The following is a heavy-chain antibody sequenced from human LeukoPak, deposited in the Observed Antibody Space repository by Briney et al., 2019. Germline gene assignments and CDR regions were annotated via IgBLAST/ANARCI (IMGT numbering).Heavy chain of an antibody. CDR3: ARVPHYYDSSGSQTRYFDY. CDR2: LYSGDNT. V-gene: IGHV3-53*01. D-gene: IGHD3-22*01. CDR1: GFTVSSNH. Sequence: PGGSLRLSCAASGFTVSSNHVSWVRQAPGKGLEWVSVLYSGDNTYYADSVKGRFTISRDNSKNTLYLQMNSLRAEDTAVYYCARVPHYYDSSGSQTRYFDYWGQGTLVTVSS. J-gene: IGHJ4*02.